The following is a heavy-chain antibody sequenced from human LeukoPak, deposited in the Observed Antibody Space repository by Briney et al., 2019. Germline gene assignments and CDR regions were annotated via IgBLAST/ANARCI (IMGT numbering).Heavy chain of an antibody. CDR2: IRYNGSNK. D-gene: IGHD3-22*01. CDR1: GFTFSSYV. Sequence: PAGSLRLSCAAPGFTFSSYVMHWVRQAPGKGLEWVAFIRYNGSNKYYAASQNRPVIISRDTSNNTLSLQMNILGADADVCYYCAKDRVTMIVADYWGQGTLVTVSS. CDR3: AKDRVTMIVADY. J-gene: IGHJ4*02. V-gene: IGHV3-30*02.